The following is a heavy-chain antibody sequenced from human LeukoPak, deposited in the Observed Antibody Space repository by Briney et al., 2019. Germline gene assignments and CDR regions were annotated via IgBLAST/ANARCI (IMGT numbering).Heavy chain of an antibody. Sequence: GGSLRLSCAASGFTFSSYAMHWVRQAPGKGLEWVAVISYDGSNKYYADSVKGRFTISGDNSKNTLYLQMNSLRAEDTAVYYCAKNSGNYVYFDYWGQGTLVTV. CDR3: AKNSGNYVYFDY. CDR2: ISYDGSNK. V-gene: IGHV3-30-3*02. D-gene: IGHD1-7*01. CDR1: GFTFSSYA. J-gene: IGHJ4*02.